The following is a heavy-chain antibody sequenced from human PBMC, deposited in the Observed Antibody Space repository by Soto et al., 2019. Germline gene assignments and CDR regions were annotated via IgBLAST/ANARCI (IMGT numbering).Heavy chain of an antibody. D-gene: IGHD3-3*01. CDR1: GFTFSSYA. Sequence: PGGSLRLSCAASGFTFSSYAMSWVRQAPGKGLEWVSAISGSGGSTYYADSVKGRFTIARDNSKNTLYLQMNILRAEDTAVYYCSKGPYYFWSRYSYYYIDVWGKGTTVTFSS. CDR2: ISGSGGST. CDR3: SKGPYYFWSRYSYYYIDV. V-gene: IGHV3-23*01. J-gene: IGHJ6*03.